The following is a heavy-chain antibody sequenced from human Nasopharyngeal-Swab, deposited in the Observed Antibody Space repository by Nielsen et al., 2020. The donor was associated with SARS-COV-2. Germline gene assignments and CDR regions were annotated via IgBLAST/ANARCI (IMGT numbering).Heavy chain of an antibody. V-gene: IGHV3-74*01. CDR1: GFTFSSYW. CDR3: ARVVSGGSYYYYFDY. Sequence: GESLKISCAASGFTFSSYWMHWVRQAPGKGLVWVSRINSDGSSTSYADSVKGRFTISRDNAKNTLYLQMNSLRAEDTAVYYCARVVSGGSYYYYFDYWGQGTLVTVSS. CDR2: INSDGSST. J-gene: IGHJ4*02. D-gene: IGHD1-26*01.